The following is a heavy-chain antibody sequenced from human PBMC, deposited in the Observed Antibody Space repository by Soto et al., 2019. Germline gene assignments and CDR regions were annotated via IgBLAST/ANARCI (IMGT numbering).Heavy chain of an antibody. D-gene: IGHD3-10*01. CDR2: IYYSGST. V-gene: IGHV4-59*01. Sequence: SETLSLTCTVSGGSISSYYWSWIRQPPGKGLEWIGYIYYSGSTNYNPSLKSRVTISVDRSKNQFSLKLSLVTAADTAVYYCARGRGRNGSGSLELTDWGQGTLVTVSS. CDR1: GGSISSYY. J-gene: IGHJ4*02. CDR3: ARGRGRNGSGSLELTD.